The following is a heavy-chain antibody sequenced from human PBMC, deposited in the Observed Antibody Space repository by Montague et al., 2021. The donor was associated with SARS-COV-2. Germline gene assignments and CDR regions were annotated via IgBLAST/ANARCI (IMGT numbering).Heavy chain of an antibody. CDR1: GGSISSYY. V-gene: IGHV4-59*01. Sequence: SETLSLTCTVSGGSISSYYWSWIRQPPGKGLEWIGDIYYSGSTNYNPSLKSRVTISVDTSKNQFSLKLSSVTAADTAVYYCARRSLGYCSGGSCYSAFDPWGQGTLVTVSS. CDR3: ARRSLGYCSGGSCYSAFDP. CDR2: IYYSGST. J-gene: IGHJ5*02. D-gene: IGHD2-15*01.